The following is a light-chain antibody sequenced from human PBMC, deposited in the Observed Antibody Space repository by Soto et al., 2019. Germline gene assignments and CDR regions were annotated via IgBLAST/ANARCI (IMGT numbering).Light chain of an antibody. CDR3: QQYGGSPRLT. Sequence: IVLTQSPCTLSLSPGERATLSCRASQSVTSSYLAWYQQKPGQAPRLLIYGASSRATGIPDRFSGSGSGTDFTLTISRLEPEDFAVYYCQQYGGSPRLTFGGGTKVDI. CDR2: GAS. J-gene: IGKJ4*01. CDR1: QSVTSSY. V-gene: IGKV3-20*01.